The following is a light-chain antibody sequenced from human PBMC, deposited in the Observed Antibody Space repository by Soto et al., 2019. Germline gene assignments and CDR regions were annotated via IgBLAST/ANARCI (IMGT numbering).Light chain of an antibody. CDR1: QSVSSTY. Sequence: EIVLTQSPGTLSLSPGERATLSCRASQSVSSTYLAWYQQKPGQAPRLLIYGASSRAPGIPDRFSGSGSGTDFTLTSSRLEPEDFAVYYCQQYGSSPPLTFGGGTKVEIK. J-gene: IGKJ4*01. CDR2: GAS. V-gene: IGKV3-20*01. CDR3: QQYGSSPPLT.